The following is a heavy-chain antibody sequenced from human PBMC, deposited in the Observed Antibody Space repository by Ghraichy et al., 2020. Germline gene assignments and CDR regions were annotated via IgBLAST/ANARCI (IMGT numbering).Heavy chain of an antibody. V-gene: IGHV4-31*03. CDR3: ARAVGYCSSTSCYGFDY. CDR1: GGSISSGGYY. Sequence: LRLSCTVSGGSISSGGYYWSWIRQHPGKGLEWIGYIYYSGSTYYNPSLKSRVTISVDTSKNQFSLKLSSVTAADTAVYYCARAVGYCSSTSCYGFDYWGQGTLVTVSS. J-gene: IGHJ4*02. CDR2: IYYSGST. D-gene: IGHD2-2*01.